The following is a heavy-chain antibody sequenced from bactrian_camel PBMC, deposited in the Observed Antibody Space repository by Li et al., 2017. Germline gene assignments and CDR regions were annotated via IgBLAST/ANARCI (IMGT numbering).Heavy chain of an antibody. CDR2: LFTGSGRT. V-gene: IGHV3S54*01. CDR3: AAKQLFAAVFAADTYNY. J-gene: IGHJ4*01. CDR1: KYPTSTNS. Sequence: HVQLVESGGGSVQTGESLRLSCARSKYPTSTNSMAWFRQSPGNEREGVAALFTGSGRTAYADSVKGRFTISRDMSKNTIDLQMNSLKPGDTAMYYCAAKQLFAAVFAADTYNYWGHGTQVTVS. D-gene: IGHD6*01.